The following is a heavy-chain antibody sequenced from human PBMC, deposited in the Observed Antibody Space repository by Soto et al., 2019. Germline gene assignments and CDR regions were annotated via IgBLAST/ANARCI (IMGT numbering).Heavy chain of an antibody. D-gene: IGHD3-22*01. CDR3: ARARQYYDSEFDP. V-gene: IGHV4-34*01. Sequence: SETLSLTCAVYGGSFSGYYWSWIRQPPGKGLEWIGEINHSGSTNYNPSLKSRVTISVDTSKNQFSLKLSSVTAADTAVYYCARARQYYDSEFDPWGQGTLVTVS. CDR2: INHSGST. CDR1: GGSFSGYY. J-gene: IGHJ5*02.